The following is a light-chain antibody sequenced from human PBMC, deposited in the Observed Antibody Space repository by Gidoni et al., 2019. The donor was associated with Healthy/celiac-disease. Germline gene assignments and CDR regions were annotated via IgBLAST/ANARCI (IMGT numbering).Light chain of an antibody. CDR2: EGS. V-gene: IGLV2-23*03. CDR1: SSDVGSYNL. CDR3: CSYAGSSTFVV. Sequence: QSALTQPASVSGSPGKSITISCTGTSSDVGSYNLVSWYQQRPGTAPKLMIYEGSRRPSGVSNRFYGSKSGNTASLTISGLQAEDEADYFCCSYAGSSTFVVFGGGTKLPVL. J-gene: IGLJ2*01.